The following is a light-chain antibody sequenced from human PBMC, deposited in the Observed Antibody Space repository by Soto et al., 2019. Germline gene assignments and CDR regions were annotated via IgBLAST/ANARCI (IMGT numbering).Light chain of an antibody. CDR3: QQYGSSGT. J-gene: IGKJ1*01. CDR2: GAS. CDR1: QSVSNNY. V-gene: IGKV3-20*01. Sequence: EIVLTQSPGTLSLSPVERAKLSCRASQSVSNNYLAWYQQKPGQAPRLLIYGASNRATGIPDRFSGSGSGTDFTLTISRLEPEDFAVYYCQQYGSSGTFGQGTKGDIK.